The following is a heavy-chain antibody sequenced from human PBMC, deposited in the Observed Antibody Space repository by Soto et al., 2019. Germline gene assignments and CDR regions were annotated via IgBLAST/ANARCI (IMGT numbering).Heavy chain of an antibody. CDR1: GFTFTSSA. D-gene: IGHD6-6*01. Sequence: ASVKVSCKASGFTFTSSAVQWVRQARGQRLEWIGWIVVGSGNTNYAQKFRERVTITRDMSTSTAYMELSSLRSEDTAVYYCAAVEDSSSSDAFDIWGQGTMVTVSS. V-gene: IGHV1-58*01. CDR2: IVVGSGNT. J-gene: IGHJ3*02. CDR3: AAVEDSSSSDAFDI.